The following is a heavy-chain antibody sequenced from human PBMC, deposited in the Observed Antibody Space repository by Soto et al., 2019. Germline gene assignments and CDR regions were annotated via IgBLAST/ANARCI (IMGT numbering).Heavy chain of an antibody. J-gene: IGHJ4*02. CDR1: GFDFTNYP. CDR3: AKRAWLEN. V-gene: IGHV3-23*01. CDR2: INDNGGST. D-gene: IGHD6-19*01. Sequence: GGSLRLSCAASGFDFTNYPMRWVRQAPGKGLEWVSNINDNGGSTSYADSVKGRFSISRDNSKNTLYLQMNSLRVEDTAVYYCAKRAWLENWGQGTLVTVSS.